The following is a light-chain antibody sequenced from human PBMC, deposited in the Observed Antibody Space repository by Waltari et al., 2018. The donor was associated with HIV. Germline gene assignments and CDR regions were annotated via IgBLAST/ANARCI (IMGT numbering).Light chain of an antibody. V-gene: IGLV2-8*01. J-gene: IGLJ3*02. CDR3: CSYADNDAWV. CDR2: DVD. Sequence: QSALTQPPSASGSPGQSVTISCTGTSSDIGDNNYVSWYQHHPGKAPKLMIYDVDNRPAGVPARFFGSKSGNTASLTVSGLQAEDEADYYCCSYADNDAWVFGGGTKLTVL. CDR1: SSDIGDNNY.